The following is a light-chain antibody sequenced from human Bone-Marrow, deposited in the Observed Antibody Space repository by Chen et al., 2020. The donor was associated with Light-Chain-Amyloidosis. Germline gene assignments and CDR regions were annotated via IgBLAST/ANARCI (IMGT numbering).Light chain of an antibody. Sequence: SYVLTQPSSVSVAPGQTATIACGGNNIGSTSVYWYQQTPGLAPLLVVYDDSDRPSGIPERLSGSNSGNTATLTISRVEAGDEADYYCQVWDRSSDRPVFGGGTKLTVL. CDR3: QVWDRSSDRPV. J-gene: IGLJ3*02. CDR2: DDS. V-gene: IGLV3-21*02. CDR1: NIGSTS.